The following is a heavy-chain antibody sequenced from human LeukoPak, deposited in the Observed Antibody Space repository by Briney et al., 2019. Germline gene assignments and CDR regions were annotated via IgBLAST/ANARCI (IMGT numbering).Heavy chain of an antibody. CDR3: ARNGRTYSSVISY. CDR2: IYYSGST. CDR1: GGSISSYY. D-gene: IGHD6-25*01. V-gene: IGHV4-59*01. J-gene: IGHJ4*02. Sequence: SETLSLTCTVSGGSISSYYWSWIRQPPGKGLEWTGYIYYSGSTNYNPSLKSRVTISVDTSKNQFSLKLSSVTAADTAVYYCARNGRTYSSVISYWGQGTLVTVSS.